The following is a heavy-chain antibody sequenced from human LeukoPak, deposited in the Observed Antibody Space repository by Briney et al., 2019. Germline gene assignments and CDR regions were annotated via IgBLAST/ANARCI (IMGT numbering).Heavy chain of an antibody. Sequence: ASVKVSCRASGYTFSGYFMHWVRQAPGQGLEWMGWIYPNSGGTKYAQKFQGRVTMTRDTSISTIYMELSSLRSDDTAVYYCARFSGSSNFDYWGQGILVTVSS. CDR2: IYPNSGGT. D-gene: IGHD1-26*01. CDR1: GYTFSGYF. CDR3: ARFSGSSNFDY. J-gene: IGHJ4*02. V-gene: IGHV1-2*02.